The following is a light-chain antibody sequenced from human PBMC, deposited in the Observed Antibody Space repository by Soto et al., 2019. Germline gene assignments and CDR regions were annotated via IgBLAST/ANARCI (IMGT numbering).Light chain of an antibody. CDR3: SSFSSITREV. Sequence: QSALTQPASVSGSPGQSITISCTGTSSDVGGYSYVSWYQQHPGKTPKLMIYEVSNRPSGVSHRFSGSKSGNTASLTISGLHTEDEAYYYCSSFSSITREVFGGGTKLTVL. CDR1: SSDVGGYSY. J-gene: IGLJ2*01. CDR2: EVS. V-gene: IGLV2-14*01.